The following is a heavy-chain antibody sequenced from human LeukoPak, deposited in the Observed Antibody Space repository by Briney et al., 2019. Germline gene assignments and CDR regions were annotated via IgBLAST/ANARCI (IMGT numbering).Heavy chain of an antibody. V-gene: IGHV4-34*01. Sequence: SETLCLTCAVYGGSFSGYYWSWIRQPPGKGLEWIGEINHSGSTNYNPSLKSRVTISVDTSKNQFSLKLSSVTAADTAVYYCARGRDEGYDFWSGYYHNWFDPWGQGTLVTVSS. CDR1: GGSFSGYY. CDR3: ARGRDEGYDFWSGYYHNWFDP. J-gene: IGHJ5*02. CDR2: INHSGST. D-gene: IGHD3-3*01.